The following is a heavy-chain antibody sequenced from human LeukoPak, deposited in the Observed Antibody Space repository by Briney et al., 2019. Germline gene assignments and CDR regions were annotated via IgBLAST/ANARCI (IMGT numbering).Heavy chain of an antibody. CDR2: INHSGST. Sequence: TSETLSFTCAVYGGSFSGYYWSWIRQPPGKGLEWIGEINHSGSTNYNPSLKSRVTISVDTSKNQFSLKLSSVTAADTAVYYCATGGLNDYWGQGTLVTVSS. V-gene: IGHV4-34*01. CDR3: ATGGLNDY. CDR1: GGSFSGYY. D-gene: IGHD4-23*01. J-gene: IGHJ4*02.